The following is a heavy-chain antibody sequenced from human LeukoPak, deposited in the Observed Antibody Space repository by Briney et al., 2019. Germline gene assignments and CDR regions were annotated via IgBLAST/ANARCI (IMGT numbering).Heavy chain of an antibody. Sequence: GGSLRLSCAASGFTFSSYLMHWVRQAPGKGLVWVSRIKSDGSTRYADSVKGRFTISGDNAKNTVSLQMTSLRAEDTGVYYCARAPSEIGGYYPEYFRHWGQGTLVIVSS. CDR1: GFTFSSYL. CDR3: ARAPSEIGGYYPEYFRH. CDR2: IKSDGST. J-gene: IGHJ1*01. V-gene: IGHV3-74*01. D-gene: IGHD3-22*01.